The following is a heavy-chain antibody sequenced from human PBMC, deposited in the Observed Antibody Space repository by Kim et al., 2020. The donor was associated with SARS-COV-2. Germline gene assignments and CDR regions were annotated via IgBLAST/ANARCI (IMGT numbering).Heavy chain of an antibody. D-gene: IGHD2-15*01. Sequence: SVKVSCKASGGTFSSYAISWVRQAPGQGLEWMGGIIPIFGTANYAQKFQGRVTITADESTSTAYMELSSLRSEDTAVYYCARRFTGYCSGGSCYSWFDPWGQGTLVTVSS. CDR1: GGTFSSYA. J-gene: IGHJ5*02. CDR2: IIPIFGTA. V-gene: IGHV1-69*13. CDR3: ARRFTGYCSGGSCYSWFDP.